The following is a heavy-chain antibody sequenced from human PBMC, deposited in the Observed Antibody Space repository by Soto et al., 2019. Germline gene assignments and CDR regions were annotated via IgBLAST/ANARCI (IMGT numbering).Heavy chain of an antibody. V-gene: IGHV4-38-2*01. D-gene: IGHD3-22*01. CDR2: IYHGGRT. Sequence: SETLSLSFAVSGYPIIGGYDWRWLRQTPGKGLEWIGIIYHGGRTYYNPSLNSLVTLSIDMTNNHVSLILNSVTAAETAVYYCARVGPWVPYYYDSSHYTFENWFDPWGQGTLVTVSS. CDR3: ARVGPWVPYYYDSSHYTFENWFDP. CDR1: GYPIIGGYD. J-gene: IGHJ5*02.